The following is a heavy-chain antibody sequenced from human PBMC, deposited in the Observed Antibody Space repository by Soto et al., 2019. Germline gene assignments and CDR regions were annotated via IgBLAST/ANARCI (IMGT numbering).Heavy chain of an antibody. CDR2: INAGNGNT. D-gene: IGHD3-22*01. Sequence: ASVKVSCKASGYTFTSYAMHWVRQAPGQRLEWMGWINAGNGNTKYSQKFQGRVTITRDTSASTAYMELSSLRSEDTAVYYCARVMDDSSGYYDDEGQDFDYWGQGTLVTVSS. CDR3: ARVMDDSSGYYDDEGQDFDY. CDR1: GYTFTSYA. J-gene: IGHJ4*02. V-gene: IGHV1-3*01.